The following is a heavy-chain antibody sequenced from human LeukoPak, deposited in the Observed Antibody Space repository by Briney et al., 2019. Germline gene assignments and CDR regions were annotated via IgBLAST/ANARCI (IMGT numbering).Heavy chain of an antibody. Sequence: SESLSLTCAVYGGSFSGYYWSWVRQPPGKGLEWVWAINHSGSTNYNPSLKSRVSISVDTTKNQFALELSSVSDTDTAVYYWARRRLGCDGSGIAGWFDPWGQGTLVTVPS. D-gene: IGHD3-10*01. CDR1: GGSFSGYY. J-gene: IGHJ5*02. CDR3: ARRRLGCDGSGIAGWFDP. V-gene: IGHV4-34*01. CDR2: INHSGST.